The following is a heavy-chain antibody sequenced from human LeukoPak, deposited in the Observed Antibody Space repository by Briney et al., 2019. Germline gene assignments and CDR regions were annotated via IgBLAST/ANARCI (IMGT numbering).Heavy chain of an antibody. CDR1: GGTFSSYA. J-gene: IGHJ6*03. D-gene: IGHD5-24*01. Sequence: GSSVKVSCKASGGTFSSYAISWVRQAPGQGLEWMGGIIPIFGTANYAQKFQGRVTITADKSTSTAYMELSSLRSEDTAVYYCARGSRGGYNSYYYYMDVWGKGTTVTVSS. CDR3: ARGSRGGYNSYYYYMDV. V-gene: IGHV1-69*06. CDR2: IIPIFGTA.